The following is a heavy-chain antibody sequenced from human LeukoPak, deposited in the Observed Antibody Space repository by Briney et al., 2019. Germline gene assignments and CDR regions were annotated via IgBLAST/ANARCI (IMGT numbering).Heavy chain of an antibody. CDR2: IRNDGIDK. V-gene: IGHV3-30*02. J-gene: IGHJ4*02. D-gene: IGHD4-17*01. CDR3: AKNSLSSRLRYFDY. CDR1: GFTFSSYG. Sequence: GGSLRLSCAASGFTFSSYGMHWVRQAPGKGLEWVAFIRNDGIDKYHADSVKGRFTISRDNSKNTLFLQMNSLRTEDTAVYYCAKNSLSSRLRYFDYWGQGTLVTVSS.